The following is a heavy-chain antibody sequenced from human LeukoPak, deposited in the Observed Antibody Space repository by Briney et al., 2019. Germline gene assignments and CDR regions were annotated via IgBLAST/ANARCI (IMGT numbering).Heavy chain of an antibody. CDR3: ARDQEGFDY. J-gene: IGHJ4*02. V-gene: IGHV1-46*01. CDR1: GYTFTSDY. CDR2: IYPRDGST. Sequence: ASVRVSCKASGYTFTSDYIRWVRQAPGQGLEWMGMIYPRDGSTSYAQKFQGRVTVTRDTSTSTVHMELSGLRSEDTAVYYCARDQEGFDYWGQGTLVTVSS.